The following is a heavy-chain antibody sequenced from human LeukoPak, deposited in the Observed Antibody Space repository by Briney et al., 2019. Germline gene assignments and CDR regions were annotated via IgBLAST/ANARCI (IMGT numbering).Heavy chain of an antibody. V-gene: IGHV3-53*01. CDR1: GFTVSSNY. D-gene: IGHD5-24*01. Sequence: GGSLRLSCAASGFTVSSNYMSWVRQAPGKGLEWVSVIYSGGSTYHADSVKGRFTISRDNSKNTLYLQMNSLRAEDTAVYYCARDPGGGYNNYAFDIWGQGTMVTVSS. CDR3: ARDPGGGYNNYAFDI. J-gene: IGHJ3*02. CDR2: IYSGGST.